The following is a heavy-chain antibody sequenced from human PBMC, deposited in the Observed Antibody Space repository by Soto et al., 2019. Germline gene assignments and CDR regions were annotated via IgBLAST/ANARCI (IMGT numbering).Heavy chain of an antibody. CDR1: GYTFTGYY. J-gene: IGHJ6*02. D-gene: IGHD6-6*01. Sequence: ASVKVSCKXSGYTFTGYYMHWVRQAPGQGLEWMGWINPNSGGTNYAQKFQGRVTMTRDTSISTAYMELSRLRSDDTAVYYCARVLARRRYYYGMDVWGQGTTVTVS. CDR3: ARVLARRRYYYGMDV. V-gene: IGHV1-2*02. CDR2: INPNSGGT.